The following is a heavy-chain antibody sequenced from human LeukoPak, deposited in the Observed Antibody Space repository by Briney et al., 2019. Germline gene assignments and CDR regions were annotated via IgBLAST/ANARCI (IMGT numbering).Heavy chain of an antibody. V-gene: IGHV6-1*01. CDR3: ARRLTQYDCFDP. CDR2: TYYRSTWYN. Sequence: SQTLSLTCAISGDSVPSNSVTWDWIKQSPSRGLEWLGRTYYRSTWYNDYAVSVRGRITVNPDTSKNQFSLHLNSVTPEDTAVYYCARRLTQYDCFDPWGQGILVTVSS. J-gene: IGHJ5*02. D-gene: IGHD2-2*01. CDR1: GDSVPSNSVT.